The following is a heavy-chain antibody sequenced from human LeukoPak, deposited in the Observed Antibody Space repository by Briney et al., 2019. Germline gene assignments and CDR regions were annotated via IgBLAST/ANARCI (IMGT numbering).Heavy chain of an antibody. J-gene: IGHJ6*02. CDR3: ARDAISNNWNLRYYYYGMDV. Sequence: GSLRLSCAASGFTFSSYSMNWVRQAPGKGLEWISYISSSSSTIYYADSVKGRFTISRDNAKNSLYLQMNSLRAEDTAVYYCARDAISNNWNLRYYYYGMDVWGQGTTVTVSS. V-gene: IGHV3-48*01. CDR1: GFTFSSYS. CDR2: ISSSSSTI. D-gene: IGHD1-1*01.